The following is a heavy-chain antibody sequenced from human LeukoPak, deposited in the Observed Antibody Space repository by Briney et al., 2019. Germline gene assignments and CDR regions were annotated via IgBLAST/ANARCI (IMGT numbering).Heavy chain of an antibody. J-gene: IGHJ6*02. CDR1: GDSVSTINAA. CDR3: ARSSWNHFYLYYGMDD. V-gene: IGHV6-1*01. D-gene: IGHD1-1*01. Sequence: SQTLSLTCDISGDSVSTINAAWNWIRQSPSRGLGWLGRTHYRSQWYTDYAISVKSRITITADTSKNQFFLQLKSVTPEDTAVYYCARSSWNHFYLYYGMDDWGQGTTVIVSS. CDR2: THYRSQWYT.